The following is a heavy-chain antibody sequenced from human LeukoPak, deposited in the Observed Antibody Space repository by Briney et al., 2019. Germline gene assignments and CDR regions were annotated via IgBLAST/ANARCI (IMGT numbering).Heavy chain of an antibody. J-gene: IGHJ4*02. D-gene: IGHD4-23*01. CDR3: ARGRPHGNDY. CDR1: GFTFGSYW. CDR2: IASDGSST. V-gene: IGHV3-74*01. Sequence: GGALRLSCAASGFTFGSYWMNWGRQAPGKGLVWGSRIASDGSSTTYADSVKGRFSISRDNAKNTLYLQMNSLRVEDPAVYYCARGRPHGNDYWGQGTLVTVSS.